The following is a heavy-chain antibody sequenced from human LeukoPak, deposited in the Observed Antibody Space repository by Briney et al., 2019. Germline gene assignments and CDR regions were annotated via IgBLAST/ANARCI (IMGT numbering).Heavy chain of an antibody. V-gene: IGHV3-11*01. CDR1: GGSFSDYY. CDR2: ISSSGSTI. J-gene: IGHJ4*02. D-gene: IGHD3-22*01. Sequence: LSLTCAGYGGSFSDYYWTWIRQPPGKGLEWVSYISSSGSTIYYADSVKGRFTISRDNAKNSLYLQMNSLRAEDTAVYYCARDYYDSSGYYYFDYWGQGTLVTVSS. CDR3: ARDYYDSSGYYYFDY.